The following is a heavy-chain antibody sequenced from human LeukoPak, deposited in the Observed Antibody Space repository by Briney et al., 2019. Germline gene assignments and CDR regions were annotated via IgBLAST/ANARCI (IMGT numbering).Heavy chain of an antibody. CDR3: ARSAPNSGFSDAFDI. V-gene: IGHV4-4*07. CDR1: GGSISSYY. J-gene: IGHJ3*02. D-gene: IGHD3-10*01. Sequence: SETLSLTCTVSGGSISSYYWSWIRQPAGKGLEWIGRIYTSGSTNYNPSLKSRVIISVDTSKNQFSLKLSSVTAADTAVYYCARSAPNSGFSDAFDIWGQGTMVTVSS. CDR2: IYTSGST.